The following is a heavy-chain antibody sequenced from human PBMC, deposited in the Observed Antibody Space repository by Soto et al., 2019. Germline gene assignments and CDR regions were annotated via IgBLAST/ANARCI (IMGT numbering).Heavy chain of an antibody. CDR1: GFRFSGSW. Sequence: PEGSLRLSCAGSGFRFSGSWMSWVRQAPGKGLEWVANMNEDASKKYYVDSVKGRFTISRDSAKNSVYLEMNSLKAEDTAVYYCVRAALWGQGTMVTVSS. J-gene: IGHJ3*01. V-gene: IGHV3-7*01. CDR3: VRAAL. CDR2: MNEDASKK.